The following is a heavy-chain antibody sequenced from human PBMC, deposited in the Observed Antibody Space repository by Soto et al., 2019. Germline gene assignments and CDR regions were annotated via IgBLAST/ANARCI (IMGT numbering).Heavy chain of an antibody. V-gene: IGHV3-11*05. CDR3: ARGPPGWLQPLDY. Sequence: GGSLRLSCAASGFTFSDYYMSWIRQSPGEGLEWIAYIGSSGYTKYADSVKGRFTISRDNAKNSLYLQMNSLRAEDTAVYYCARGPPGWLQPLDYWGQGTLVTVSS. CDR1: GFTFSDYY. D-gene: IGHD5-12*01. J-gene: IGHJ4*02. CDR2: IGSSGYT.